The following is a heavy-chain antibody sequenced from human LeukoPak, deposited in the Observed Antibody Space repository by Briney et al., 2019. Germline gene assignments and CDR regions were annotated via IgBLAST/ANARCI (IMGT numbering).Heavy chain of an antibody. V-gene: IGHV1-69*13. Sequence: ASVKVSCKASGGTFSSYAISWVRQAPGRGLEWMGGIIPIFGTANYAQKFQGRVTIAADESTSTAYMELSSLRSEDTAVYYCARGGQLVPSLDYWGQGTLVTVSS. CDR3: ARGGQLVPSLDY. CDR2: IIPIFGTA. J-gene: IGHJ4*02. CDR1: GGTFSSYA. D-gene: IGHD6-6*01.